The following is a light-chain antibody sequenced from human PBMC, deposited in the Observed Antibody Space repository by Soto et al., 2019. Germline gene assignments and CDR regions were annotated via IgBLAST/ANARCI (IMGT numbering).Light chain of an antibody. V-gene: IGLV1-40*01. CDR3: QSYDSSLTGLVV. J-gene: IGLJ2*01. Sequence: QSVLMQPPSVSGAPGQRVTIACAGSSSNIGANYDVHWYQHVPGRAPKLVIYANSNRPSGVPDRFSGSKSGTSASLAITGLXXXXXXXYYCQSYDSSLTGLVVFGGGTKLTVL. CDR2: ANS. CDR1: SSNIGANYD.